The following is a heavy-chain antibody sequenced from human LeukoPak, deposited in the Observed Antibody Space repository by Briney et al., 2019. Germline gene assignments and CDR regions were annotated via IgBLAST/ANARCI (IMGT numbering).Heavy chain of an antibody. V-gene: IGHV3-11*06. CDR2: ISSSSSYT. Sequence: GGSLRLSCAASGFIFSDYYMSWIRQAPGKGLEWVSYISSSSSYTNYADSVKGRFTISRDNAKNSLYLQMNSLRAEASAVYYCARDLVAAGKIDWGQGTLVTVSS. CDR3: ARDLVAAGKID. CDR1: GFIFSDYY. D-gene: IGHD6-13*01. J-gene: IGHJ4*02.